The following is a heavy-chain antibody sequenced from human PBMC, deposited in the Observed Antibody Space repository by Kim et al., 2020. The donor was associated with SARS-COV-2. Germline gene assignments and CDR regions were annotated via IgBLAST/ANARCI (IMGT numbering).Heavy chain of an antibody. Sequence: GGSLRLSCAASGFTFRGYAMSWARQAPGKGLEWVSTISDSGFRTHYTDPVKGRFTISSDNSKSTLFLQMNSLRGEDTAVYYCDASDYWGQGSLVTVSS. V-gene: IGHV3-23*01. CDR2: ISDSGFRT. CDR3: DASDY. CDR1: GFTFRGYA. J-gene: IGHJ4*02.